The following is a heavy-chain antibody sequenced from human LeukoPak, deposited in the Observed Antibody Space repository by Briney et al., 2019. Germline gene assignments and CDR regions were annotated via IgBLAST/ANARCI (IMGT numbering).Heavy chain of an antibody. CDR2: IYYSGST. D-gene: IGHD3-3*01. J-gene: IGHJ5*02. Sequence: PSETLSLTCTVSGGSLSSSSYYWGWIRQPPGTGLEWIGSIYYSGSTYYNPSLKSRVTISVDTSKNQFSLKLSSVTAADTAVYYCARHWSGITIFGVVIMRSWFDPWGQGTLVTVSS. CDR3: ARHWSGITIFGVVIMRSWFDP. CDR1: GGSLSSSSYY. V-gene: IGHV4-39*01.